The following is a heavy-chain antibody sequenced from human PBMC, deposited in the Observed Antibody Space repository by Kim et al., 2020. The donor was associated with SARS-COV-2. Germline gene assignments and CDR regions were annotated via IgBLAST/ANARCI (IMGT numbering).Heavy chain of an antibody. Sequence: ASVKVSCKASGYTFTSYGISWVRQAPGQGLEWMGWISAYNGNTNYAQKLQGRVTMTTDTSTSTAYMELRSLRSDDTAVYYCARDYGDYVVSDAFDIWGQGTRVTVSS. CDR1: GYTFTSYG. D-gene: IGHD4-17*01. V-gene: IGHV1-18*01. J-gene: IGHJ3*02. CDR2: ISAYNGNT. CDR3: ARDYGDYVVSDAFDI.